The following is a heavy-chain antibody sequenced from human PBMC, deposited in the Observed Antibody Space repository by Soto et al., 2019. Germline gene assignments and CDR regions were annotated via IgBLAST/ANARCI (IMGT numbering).Heavy chain of an antibody. CDR1: GGSISSGGYA. V-gene: IGHV4-30-2*01. D-gene: IGHD1-7*01. Sequence: QLQLQESGSGLVKPSQTLSLTCVVSGGSISSGGYAWNWIRQPPGKGLEWIGYIYHSGYTSYNPSLKRRVTISVDKSKNQFSLKLSFVTAADTAVYYCARDSLTGNYFDPWGQGTLVTVSS. CDR2: IYHSGYT. CDR3: ARDSLTGNYFDP. J-gene: IGHJ5*02.